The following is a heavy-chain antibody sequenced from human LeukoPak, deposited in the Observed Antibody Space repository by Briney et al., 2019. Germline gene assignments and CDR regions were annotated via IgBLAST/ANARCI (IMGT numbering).Heavy chain of an antibody. D-gene: IGHD5-12*01. CDR1: GFTSKSYG. CDR3: ARDRGSDDPIDY. Sequence: PGGSLRLSCAASGFTSKSYGMHWVRQAPGKGLEWVAVIWHDGKNKYYADSVKGRFTVSRDNSKNTLYLQMDSLRVEDTALYYCARDRGSDDPIDYWGQGTLVAVSS. CDR2: IWHDGKNK. V-gene: IGHV3-33*01. J-gene: IGHJ4*02.